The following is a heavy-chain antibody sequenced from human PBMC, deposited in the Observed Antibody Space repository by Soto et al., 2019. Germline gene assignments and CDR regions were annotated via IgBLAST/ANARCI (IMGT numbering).Heavy chain of an antibody. CDR2: IIPIFGTA. Sequence: GASVKVSCKASRVAFCKFIVTWVRQAPGLGLESVGGIIPIFGTANYAQKFQGRVTITADESTSASYMEVNNLRSEDTAVYYCAKVRYSSPMGYYYGMDVWGQGTTVTVSS. J-gene: IGHJ6*02. CDR1: RVAFCKFI. CDR3: AKVRYSSPMGYYYGMDV. V-gene: IGHV1-69*13. D-gene: IGHD6-19*01.